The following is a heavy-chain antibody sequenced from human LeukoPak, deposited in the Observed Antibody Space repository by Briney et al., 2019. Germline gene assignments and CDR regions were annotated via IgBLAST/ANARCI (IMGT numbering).Heavy chain of an antibody. CDR2: IKSKTDGGTT. CDR3: TTGAHMVVAADLDY. Sequence: GGSLRLSCAASGFTFSNARMSWVRQAPGKGLEWVGRIKSKTDGGTTDYAAPVKGRFTISRDDSKNTLYLQMNSLKTEDTAVYYCTTGAHMVVAADLDYWGQGTLVTVSS. V-gene: IGHV3-15*01. CDR1: GFTFSNAR. J-gene: IGHJ4*02. D-gene: IGHD2-15*01.